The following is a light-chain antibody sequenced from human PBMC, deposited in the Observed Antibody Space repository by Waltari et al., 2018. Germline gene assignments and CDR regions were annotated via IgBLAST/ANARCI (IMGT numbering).Light chain of an antibody. CDR2: EVS. CDR3: SSYTTSTSYVV. CDR1: SSVAGFYRF. J-gene: IGLJ2*01. Sequence: QSALTHPASVSGSPGQSITISCTGTSSVAGFYRFFSWYQQNPGKAPKLMIDEVSNRPSGVSNRFSGSKSGNTASLTISGLQAEDEADYYCSSYTTSTSYVVFGGGTKLTVL. V-gene: IGLV2-14*01.